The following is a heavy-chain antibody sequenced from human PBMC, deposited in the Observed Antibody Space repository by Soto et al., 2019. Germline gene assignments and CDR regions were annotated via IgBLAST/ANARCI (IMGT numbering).Heavy chain of an antibody. CDR2: ISYDGTNN. CDR3: AKGDCSGGSCYFSAFDI. D-gene: IGHD2-15*01. V-gene: IGHV3-30*18. CDR1: GFAFSSYG. Sequence: GGSLRLSCAAAGFAFSSYGMHWVRQAPGKGLEWVAVISYDGTNNYFTESVKGRFTISRDNSKNTLFLQMNSLRAEDTAVYFCAKGDCSGGSCYFSAFDIWGQGTMVTVSS. J-gene: IGHJ3*02.